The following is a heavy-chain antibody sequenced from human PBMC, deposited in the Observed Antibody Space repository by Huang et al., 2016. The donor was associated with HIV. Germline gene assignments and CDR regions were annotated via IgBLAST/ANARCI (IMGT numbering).Heavy chain of an antibody. CDR2: IYYNGRT. J-gene: IGHJ4*02. D-gene: IGHD1-26*01. CDR3: ARHKGSSPFYFDY. Sequence: QLQLQESGPGLVKPSETLSLTCTVSGGSISSSSYYWGWIRQHPGKGLEWLGSIYYNGRTYYNPSLTSRDTISVETSKNPFSRKLSSVTAADTAVYYCARHKGSSPFYFDYWGQGTLVTVSS. V-gene: IGHV4-39*01. CDR1: GGSISSSSYY.